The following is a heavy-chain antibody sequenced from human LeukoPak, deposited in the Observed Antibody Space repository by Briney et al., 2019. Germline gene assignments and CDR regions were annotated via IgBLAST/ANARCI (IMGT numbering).Heavy chain of an antibody. J-gene: IGHJ6*02. V-gene: IGHV3-15*01. Sequence: GGSLRLSCAASGFTFSDYYMSWIRQAPGKGLEWVGHIKSKIDGGTTEYAAPVKGRFTISRDDSKNTLYLQINSLKTEDTAVYYCTKERYWRDGYNTGYYYGMDVWGQGTTVTVS. CDR3: TKERYWRDGYNTGYYYGMDV. CDR2: IKSKIDGGTT. CDR1: GFTFSDYY. D-gene: IGHD5-24*01.